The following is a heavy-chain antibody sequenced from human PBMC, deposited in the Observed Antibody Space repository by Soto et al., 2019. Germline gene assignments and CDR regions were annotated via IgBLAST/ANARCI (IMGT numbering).Heavy chain of an antibody. CDR3: ARGQRRGGSSGWCL. V-gene: IGHV4-34*01. CDR1: GGPFSGYY. J-gene: IGHJ4*02. CDR2: INHRGGA. Sequence: SETLSLTCAVHCDSFSGYGGPFSGYYWSWIRQTPGKGLEWIGEINHRGGANYKPSLKSRVTISVDTSKNQFSLNLNSVTAEDKAVYYCARGQRRGGSSGWCLWGQGTPVTVSS. D-gene: IGHD6-19*01.